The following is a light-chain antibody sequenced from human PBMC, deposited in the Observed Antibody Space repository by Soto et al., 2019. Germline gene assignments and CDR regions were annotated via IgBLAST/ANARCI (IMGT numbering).Light chain of an antibody. Sequence: EIVLTQSPPTLSLSPGERATLSCRASQSVSSHLVWFQQKPGQAPRLLIYDASNRATGIPARFSGSGSGTDFTLTISSLEPEDFAVYYCQQRSNWPLTFGGGTKVEIK. J-gene: IGKJ4*01. CDR1: QSVSSH. CDR2: DAS. CDR3: QQRSNWPLT. V-gene: IGKV3-11*01.